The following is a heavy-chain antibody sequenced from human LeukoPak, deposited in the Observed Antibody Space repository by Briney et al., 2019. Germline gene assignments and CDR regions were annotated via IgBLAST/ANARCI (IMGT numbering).Heavy chain of an antibody. Sequence: PGGSLRLSCAASGFTFSSYSMNWVRQAPGTGLEWVASITSSSSHVYYADSVKGRFTISRDNAKDSLYLQMNTLRVEDTAVYYCARADMTTITYPEYWGQGTPVTVSS. D-gene: IGHD5-24*01. J-gene: IGHJ4*02. CDR3: ARADMTTITYPEY. CDR1: GFTFSSYS. V-gene: IGHV3-21*01. CDR2: ITSSSSHV.